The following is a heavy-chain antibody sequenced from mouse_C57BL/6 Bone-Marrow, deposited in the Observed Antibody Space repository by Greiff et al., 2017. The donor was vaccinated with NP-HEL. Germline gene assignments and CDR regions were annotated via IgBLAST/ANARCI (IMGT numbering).Heavy chain of an antibody. D-gene: IGHD1-1*01. V-gene: IGHV1-72*01. Sequence: QVQLQQPGADLVKPGASVKLSCKASGYTFTSYWMHWVKQRPGRGLEWIGRIDPNSGGTKFNEKFKTKATLTVDKPSSPAYMQLSSLTSEDSAVYYCARYYSGSSGWYFDVWGTGTTVTVSS. CDR2: IDPNSGGT. CDR3: ARYYSGSSGWYFDV. CDR1: GYTFTSYW. J-gene: IGHJ1*03.